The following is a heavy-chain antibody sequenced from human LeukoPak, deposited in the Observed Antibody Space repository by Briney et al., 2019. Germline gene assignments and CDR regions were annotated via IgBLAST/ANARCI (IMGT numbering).Heavy chain of an antibody. Sequence: ASVKVSSKASGYSFPSYGISWVRQAPGQGPEWMGGFDPEDGETIYAQKFQGRVTMTEDTSTDKAYMELSSLRSEDTAVYYCATWPARGYYYAGIVDYWRQGTLVTVSS. CDR1: GYSFPSYG. D-gene: IGHD3-22*01. CDR2: FDPEDGET. J-gene: IGHJ4*02. V-gene: IGHV1-24*01. CDR3: ATWPARGYYYAGIVDY.